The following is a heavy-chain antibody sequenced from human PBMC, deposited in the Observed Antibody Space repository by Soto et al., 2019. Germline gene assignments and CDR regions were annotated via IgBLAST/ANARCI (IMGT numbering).Heavy chain of an antibody. CDR2: IDTRGGSA. CDR3: ARDLPRDLVRGSFDI. D-gene: IGHD3-10*01. CDR1: GYTFTRYN. J-gene: IGHJ3*02. Sequence: QAQLVQSGAEVKKPGASANISCKASGYTFTRYNIHWVRQAAGQGLEWMGIIDTRGGSADHTQRFQGRVPMTRDTSTGTVYMELSSLGSEDTAVYYCARDLPRDLVRGSFDIWGQGTMVTVSS. V-gene: IGHV1-46*01.